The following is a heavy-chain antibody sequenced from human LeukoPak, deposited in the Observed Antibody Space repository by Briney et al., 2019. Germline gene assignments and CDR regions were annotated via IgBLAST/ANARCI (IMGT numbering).Heavy chain of an antibody. D-gene: IGHD3-22*01. Sequence: PGGSLRLSCAASGFTFSSYGMHWVRQAPGKGLEGVAVISYDGSNKYYADSVKGRFTISRDNSKNTLYLQMNSLRAEDTAVYYCAKGDSSGYPVDYWGQGTLVTVSS. CDR3: AKGDSSGYPVDY. CDR1: GFTFSSYG. V-gene: IGHV3-30*18. CDR2: ISYDGSNK. J-gene: IGHJ4*02.